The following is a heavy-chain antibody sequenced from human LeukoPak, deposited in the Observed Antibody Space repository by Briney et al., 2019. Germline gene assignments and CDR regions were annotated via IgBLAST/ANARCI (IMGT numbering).Heavy chain of an antibody. Sequence: GGSLRLSCAASGFTFSNYAVSWVRQAPGKGLEWVSVISGGGSSTYYADSVKGRFTISRDNSKNTLYLQMNSLRAEDTAVYYCAKDGATVTTDAFDIWGQGTVVTVSS. D-gene: IGHD4-17*01. CDR1: GFTFSNYA. V-gene: IGHV3-23*01. J-gene: IGHJ3*02. CDR2: ISGGGSST. CDR3: AKDGATVTTDAFDI.